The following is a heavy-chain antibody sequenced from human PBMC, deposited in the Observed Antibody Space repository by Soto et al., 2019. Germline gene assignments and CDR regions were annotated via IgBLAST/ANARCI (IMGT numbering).Heavy chain of an antibody. D-gene: IGHD2-2*01. CDR3: VRDSARIVVVPPVDADNWLDP. CDR2: ISGSSDNI. V-gene: IGHV3-11*06. Sequence: GGSLRLSCAASGFIFSDYFMSWIRQAPGKGLEWVSFISGSSDNIKYADSVKGRFTISRDNAKNSLYLQMNSLRAEDTAVYYCVRDSARIVVVPPVDADNWLDPWGQGTLVTVSS. CDR1: GFIFSDYF. J-gene: IGHJ5*02.